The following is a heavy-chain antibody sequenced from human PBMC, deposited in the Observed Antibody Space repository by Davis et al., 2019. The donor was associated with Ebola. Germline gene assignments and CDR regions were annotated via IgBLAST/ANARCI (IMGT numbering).Heavy chain of an antibody. CDR3: AKDIQKWLTYYAMDV. Sequence: GESLKISCAASGFTFSSYGMHWVSQAPGKGLEWVAVISYDGSNKYYADSVKGRFTISRDNSKNFLYLQMNSLRTEDTALYYCAKDIQKWLTYYAMDVWGQGTTVTVSS. J-gene: IGHJ6*02. CDR2: ISYDGSNK. D-gene: IGHD6-19*01. CDR1: GFTFSSYG. V-gene: IGHV3-30*18.